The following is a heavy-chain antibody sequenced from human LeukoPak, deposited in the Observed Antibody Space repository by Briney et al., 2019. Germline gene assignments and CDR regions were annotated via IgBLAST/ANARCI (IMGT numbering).Heavy chain of an antibody. CDR2: ISYDGSNK. Sequence: PGGSLRLSCAASGFTFNNYAMHWVRQAPGKGLEWVAVISYDGSNKYYADSVKGRFTISRDNSKNTLYLQMNSLRAEDTAVYYCARAAFLALDYWGQGTLVTVSS. V-gene: IGHV3-30*04. CDR3: ARAAFLALDY. D-gene: IGHD3-3*02. CDR1: GFTFNNYA. J-gene: IGHJ4*02.